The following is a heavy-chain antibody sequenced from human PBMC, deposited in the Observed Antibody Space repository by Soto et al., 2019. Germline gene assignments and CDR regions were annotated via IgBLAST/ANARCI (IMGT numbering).Heavy chain of an antibody. J-gene: IGHJ4*02. Sequence: GGSLRLSCAASGFTFSSYWMSWVRQAPGKGLEWVANIKQDGSEEYYVDSVKGRFTISRDNAKNSLYLQMNSLRAEDTAAYYCARATRNCISTSCYLGYLDYWGQGTLVTVSS. V-gene: IGHV3-7*01. CDR3: ARATRNCISTSCYLGYLDY. CDR1: GFTFSSYW. CDR2: IKQDGSEE. D-gene: IGHD2-2*01.